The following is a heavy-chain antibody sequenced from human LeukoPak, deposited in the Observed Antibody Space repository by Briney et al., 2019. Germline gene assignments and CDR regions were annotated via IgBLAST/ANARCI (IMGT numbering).Heavy chain of an antibody. CDR2: INPNSANT. CDR3: AGGAPDFWNVYYMDV. V-gene: IGHV1-8*02. D-gene: IGHD3-3*01. J-gene: IGHJ6*03. CDR1: EYTFSTYD. Sequence: ASVKVSCKASEYTFSTYDINWVRQATGQGLEWMGWINPNSANTGYAQKFQGRVTMTRNTSIRTAYLELSSLRFEDTAVYYCAGGAPDFWNVYYMDVWGKGTTVTVSS.